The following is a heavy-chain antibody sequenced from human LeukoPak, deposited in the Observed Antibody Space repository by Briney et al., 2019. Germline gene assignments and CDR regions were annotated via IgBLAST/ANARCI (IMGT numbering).Heavy chain of an antibody. CDR3: ARSADYGDSYFDY. Sequence: GGSLRLSCAASGFTFSSYAMHWVRQAPGKGLEWVAVISYDGSNKYYADSVKGRFTISRDNSENTLYLQMNSLRAEDTAVYYCARSADYGDSYFDYWGQGTLVTVSS. CDR1: GFTFSSYA. V-gene: IGHV3-30-3*01. J-gene: IGHJ4*02. CDR2: ISYDGSNK. D-gene: IGHD4-17*01.